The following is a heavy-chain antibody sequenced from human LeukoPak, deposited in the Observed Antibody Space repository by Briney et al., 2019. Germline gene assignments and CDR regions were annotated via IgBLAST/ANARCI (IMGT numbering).Heavy chain of an antibody. D-gene: IGHD6-19*01. Sequence: PGGSLRLSCAASGFTFSSYWMSWVRQAPGKGLEWVANIKQDGSEKYYVDSVKGRFTISRDNAKNSLYLQMNSLRAKDTAVYYCARDWGAVAGDFDYWGQGTLVTVSS. V-gene: IGHV3-7*01. CDR1: GFTFSSYW. J-gene: IGHJ4*02. CDR2: IKQDGSEK. CDR3: ARDWGAVAGDFDY.